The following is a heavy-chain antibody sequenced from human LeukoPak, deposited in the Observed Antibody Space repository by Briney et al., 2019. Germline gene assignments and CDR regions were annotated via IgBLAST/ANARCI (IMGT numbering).Heavy chain of an antibody. CDR2: ISSSSSTI. CDR1: GFTFSSYS. D-gene: IGHD3-22*01. CDR3: ARDRMDYYDSSGALPMDV. Sequence: GGSLRLSCAASGFTFSSYSMNWVRQAPGKGLEWVSHISSSSSTIYYADSVKGRFTISRDNAKNSLYLQMNSLRDEDTAVYYCARDRMDYYDSSGALPMDVWGQGTTVTVSS. V-gene: IGHV3-48*02. J-gene: IGHJ6*02.